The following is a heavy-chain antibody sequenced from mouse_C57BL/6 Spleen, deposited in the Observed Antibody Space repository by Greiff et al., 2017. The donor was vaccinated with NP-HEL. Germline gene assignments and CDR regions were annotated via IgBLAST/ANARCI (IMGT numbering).Heavy chain of an antibody. V-gene: IGHV1-26*01. CDR2: INPNNGGT. D-gene: IGHD1-1*01. Sequence: VQLKQSGPELVKPGASVKISCKASGYTFTDYYMNWVKQSHGKSLEWIGDINPNNGGTSYNQKFKGKATLTVDKSSSTAYMELRSLTSEDSAVYYCARSPYYGSSLYAMDYWGQGTSVTVSS. J-gene: IGHJ4*01. CDR3: ARSPYYGSSLYAMDY. CDR1: GYTFTDYY.